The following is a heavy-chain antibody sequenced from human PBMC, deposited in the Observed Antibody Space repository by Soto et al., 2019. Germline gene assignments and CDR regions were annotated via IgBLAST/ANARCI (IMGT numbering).Heavy chain of an antibody. CDR2: MNPSGGST. V-gene: IGHV1-46*01. CDR3: ARARFETRQGVTIVVVAATDGLDV. J-gene: IGHJ6*02. D-gene: IGHD2-15*01. CDR1: VYTFRTYD. Sequence: SVKAFCKASVYTFRTYDLHWVRLAPGQGLEWMGMMNPSGGSTTYAQKFQERVTMTGDTSTSSVHMELSKLRFEDTAVYYCARARFETRQGVTIVVVAATDGLDVWGQGTTVTVS.